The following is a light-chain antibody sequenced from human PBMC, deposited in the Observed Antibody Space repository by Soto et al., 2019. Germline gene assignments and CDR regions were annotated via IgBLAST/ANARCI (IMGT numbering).Light chain of an antibody. CDR1: QSVKSRF. V-gene: IGKV3-20*01. CDR2: GAS. J-gene: IGKJ2*01. CDR3: QQYGSSPPMYT. Sequence: EIVLTQSPGTLSLSPGERATLSCRASQSVKSRFLAWYQQKPGQAPRLLMYGASTRDTGIPDRFNGSGSAADFTITISRLEPEDFAVYYCQQYGSSPPMYTFGQGTKLEIK.